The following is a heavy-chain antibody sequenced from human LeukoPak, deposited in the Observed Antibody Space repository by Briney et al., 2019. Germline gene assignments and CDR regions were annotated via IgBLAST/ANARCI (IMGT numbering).Heavy chain of an antibody. J-gene: IGHJ4*02. D-gene: IGHD5-24*01. V-gene: IGHV3-23*01. CDR3: AKDRERWLPNQGHYFDY. CDR2: ISGSGGST. CDR1: GFTFSSYA. Sequence: GESLRLSCAASGFTFSSYAMSWVRQAPGKGLQWVLAISGSGGSTYYADSVKGRFTISRDNSKNTLYLQMNSLRAEDTAVYYCAKDRERWLPNQGHYFDYWGQGTLVTVSS.